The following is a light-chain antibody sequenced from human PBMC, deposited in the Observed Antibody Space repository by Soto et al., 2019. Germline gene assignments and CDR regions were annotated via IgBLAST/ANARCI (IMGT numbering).Light chain of an antibody. Sequence: EIVMTQSPATLSVSPGERATLSCRASQSVSSNLAWYQQKPGQAPRLLIYGASTRATGIPARFSGSGSGTEFTLTLSSPQSEDFAVYYCQQYNNWPPGFGGGTKVEIK. CDR2: GAS. CDR1: QSVSSN. CDR3: QQYNNWPPG. J-gene: IGKJ4*01. V-gene: IGKV3-15*01.